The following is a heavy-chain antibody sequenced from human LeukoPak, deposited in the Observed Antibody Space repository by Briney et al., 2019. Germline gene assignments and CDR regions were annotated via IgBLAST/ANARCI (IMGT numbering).Heavy chain of an antibody. J-gene: IGHJ4*02. CDR1: AFTFSSYN. CDR3: AREPFWSGYYSNLHFDY. CDR2: ISSSSKYI. Sequence: KAGGSLRLSCAASAFTFSSYNMNCVRQAPGKGLEWVSSISSSSKYIYYADSVKGRFTISRDNAKNSLYLQMNSLRAEDTAVYYCAREPFWSGYYSNLHFDYWGQGTLVTVSS. V-gene: IGHV3-21*01. D-gene: IGHD3-3*01.